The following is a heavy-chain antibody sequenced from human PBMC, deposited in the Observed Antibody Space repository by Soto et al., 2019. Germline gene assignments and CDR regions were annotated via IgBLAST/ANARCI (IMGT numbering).Heavy chain of an antibody. CDR3: ARQEEGSSSSYFDY. V-gene: IGHV4-39*01. CDR1: GGSISSSSYY. Sequence: SETLSLTCTVSGGSISSSSYYWGWIRQPPGKGLEWIGSIYYSGSTYYNPSLKSRVTISVDTSKNQFSLKLSSVTAADTAVYYCARQEEGSSSSYFDYWGQGTLVTVSS. CDR2: IYYSGST. J-gene: IGHJ4*02. D-gene: IGHD6-6*01.